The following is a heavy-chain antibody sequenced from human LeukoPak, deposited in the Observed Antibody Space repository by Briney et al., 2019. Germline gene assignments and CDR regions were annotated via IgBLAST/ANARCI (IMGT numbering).Heavy chain of an antibody. CDR1: GGSISYYY. V-gene: IGHV4-59*01. Sequence: PSETLSLTCTLSGGSISYYYWSWIRQPPGKGLEWIGYIYGSGSTEYNPSLKSRVTISVDTSKNQFSLKLISVTAADTAVYYCARVWGFGENNYWGQGTLVTVSS. J-gene: IGHJ4*02. CDR2: IYGSGST. CDR3: ARVWGFGENNY. D-gene: IGHD3-10*01.